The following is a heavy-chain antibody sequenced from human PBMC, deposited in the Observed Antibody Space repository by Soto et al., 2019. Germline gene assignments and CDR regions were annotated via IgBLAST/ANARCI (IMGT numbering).Heavy chain of an antibody. D-gene: IGHD3-10*01. CDR1: GGSISSSSYY. V-gene: IGHV4-39*01. CDR2: IYYSGST. Sequence: SETLSLTCTVSGGSISSSSYYWGWIRQPPGKGLEWIGSIYYSGSTYYNPSLKSRVTISVDTSKNQFSLKLSSVTAADTAVYYCARLAGNPTNKPWFGENYYYYGMDVWGQGTTVTVSS. J-gene: IGHJ6*02. CDR3: ARLAGNPTNKPWFGENYYYYGMDV.